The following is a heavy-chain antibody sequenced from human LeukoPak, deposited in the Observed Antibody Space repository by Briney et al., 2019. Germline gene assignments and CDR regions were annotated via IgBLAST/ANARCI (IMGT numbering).Heavy chain of an antibody. CDR2: INSDGSST. V-gene: IGHV3-74*01. Sequence: GGSLRLSFAASGFTFRSYWMHWGRPAPGKGLVWVSRINSDGSSTADADSVKGRFTISRDNAKNTLYLQMNSLRAEDTAVYYCARVGPYCSGGSCYDYWGQGTLVTVSS. D-gene: IGHD2-15*01. CDR3: ARVGPYCSGGSCYDY. J-gene: IGHJ4*02. CDR1: GFTFRSYW.